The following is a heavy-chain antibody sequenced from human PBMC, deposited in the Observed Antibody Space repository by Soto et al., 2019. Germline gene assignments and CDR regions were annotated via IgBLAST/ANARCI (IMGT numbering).Heavy chain of an antibody. CDR3: ARVRYCSGGSCYRGHDAFDI. Sequence: SETLSLTCTVSGGSISSYYWSWIRQPPGKGLEWIGYIYYSGSTNYNPSLKGRVTISVETSKNRFSLKLSSVTAADTAVYYCARVRYCSGGSCYRGHDAFDIWGQGTMVTVSS. V-gene: IGHV4-59*01. J-gene: IGHJ3*02. CDR2: IYYSGST. D-gene: IGHD2-15*01. CDR1: GGSISSYY.